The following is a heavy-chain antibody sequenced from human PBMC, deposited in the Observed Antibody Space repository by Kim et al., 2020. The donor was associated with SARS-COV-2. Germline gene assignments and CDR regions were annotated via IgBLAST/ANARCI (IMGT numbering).Heavy chain of an antibody. J-gene: IGHJ6*02. D-gene: IGHD6-13*01. V-gene: IGHV1-3*01. CDR3: AREYSSSWYNPGGIYYYYYGMDV. CDR1: GYTFTSYA. CDR2: INAGNGNT. Sequence: ASVKVSCKASGYTFTSYAMHWVRQAPGQRLEWMGWINAGNGNTKYSQKFQGRVTITRDTSASTAYMELSSLRSEDTAVYYCAREYSSSWYNPGGIYYYYYGMDVWGQGTTVTVSS.